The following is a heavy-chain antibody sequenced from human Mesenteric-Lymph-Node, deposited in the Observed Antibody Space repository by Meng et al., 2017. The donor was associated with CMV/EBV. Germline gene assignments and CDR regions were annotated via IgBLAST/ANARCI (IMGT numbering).Heavy chain of an antibody. Sequence: ISGDSVSSNSAAWNWIWQSPSRGLEWLGRTYYRSKWYNDYAVSVKSRITVNPDTSKNQFSLHLNSVTPEDTAVYYCARDSRRYFDVWGRGTLVTVSS. V-gene: IGHV6-1*01. CDR1: GDSVSSNSAA. CDR3: ARDSRRYFDV. J-gene: IGHJ2*01. CDR2: TYYRSKWYN.